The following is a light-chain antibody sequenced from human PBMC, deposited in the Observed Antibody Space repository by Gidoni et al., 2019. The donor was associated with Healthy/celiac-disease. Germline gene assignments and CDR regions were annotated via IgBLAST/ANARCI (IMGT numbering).Light chain of an antibody. J-gene: IGKJ1*01. Sequence: LQMTQSPSSLSASVGHRVTITCPASQSISSYLNWYQQKPGKAPKLLIYAASSLPSGVPSRFSSSGSGTDFTLTISSLQPEDFATYYYQQSYSTPRTFGQGTKVEIK. CDR1: QSISSY. CDR2: AAS. CDR3: QQSYSTPRT. V-gene: IGKV1-39*01.